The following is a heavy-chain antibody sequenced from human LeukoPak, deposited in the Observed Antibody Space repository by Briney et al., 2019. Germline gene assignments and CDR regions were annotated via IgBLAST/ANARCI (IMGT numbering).Heavy chain of an antibody. CDR2: IIPIFGTA. Sequence: SVKVPCKASGGTFSSYAISWVRQAPGQGLGWMGGIIPIFGTANYAQKFQGRVTITADESTSTAYMELSSLRSEDTAVYYCARVGGSYYSRYYFDYWGQGTLVTVSS. V-gene: IGHV1-69*13. CDR1: GGTFSSYA. D-gene: IGHD1-26*01. CDR3: ARVGGSYYSRYYFDY. J-gene: IGHJ4*02.